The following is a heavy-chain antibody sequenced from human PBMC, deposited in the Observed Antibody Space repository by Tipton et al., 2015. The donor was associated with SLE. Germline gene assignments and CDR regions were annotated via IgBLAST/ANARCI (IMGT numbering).Heavy chain of an antibody. Sequence: TLSLTCTVSLYSIGSGFYWDWVRRPPGKGLEWIATMHHNGSTYYNPSLKSRVTISVDTSKNQFSLRLSSVTAADTAVYYCTRGSYAAAGWYFQHWGQGTLVTVSS. CDR2: MHHNGST. V-gene: IGHV4-38-2*02. J-gene: IGHJ1*01. D-gene: IGHD6-13*01. CDR1: LYSIGSGFY. CDR3: TRGSYAAAGWYFQH.